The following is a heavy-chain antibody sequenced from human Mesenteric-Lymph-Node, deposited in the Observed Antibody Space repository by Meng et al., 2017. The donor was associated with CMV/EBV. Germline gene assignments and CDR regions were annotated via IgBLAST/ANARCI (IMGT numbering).Heavy chain of an antibody. D-gene: IGHD6-13*01. CDR3: AKDFTIVAGGH. V-gene: IGHV3-30*02. CDR1: GFTFNSYG. J-gene: IGHJ4*02. CDR2: IRYDGSNK. Sequence: GESLKISCVASGFTFNSYGMNWVSQAPGKGLEWVALIRYDGSNKYYADSVRGRFTISRDNSKNRLYLQMNSLRVEDTAVYYCAKDFTIVAGGHWGQGTLVTVSS.